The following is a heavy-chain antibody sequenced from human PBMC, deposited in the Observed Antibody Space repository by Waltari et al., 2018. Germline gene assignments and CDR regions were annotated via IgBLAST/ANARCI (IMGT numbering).Heavy chain of an antibody. CDR3: ARETGSTAFDI. D-gene: IGHD3-9*01. Sequence: QVQLQESGPGLVKPSETLSPTCTVSGGSISRYYWLWIRQPPGKGLEWIGYIYYSGSTNYNPSLKSRVTISVDTSKNQFSLKLSSVTAADTAVYYCARETGSTAFDIWGQGTMVTVSS. CDR2: IYYSGST. CDR1: GGSISRYY. J-gene: IGHJ3*02. V-gene: IGHV4-59*01.